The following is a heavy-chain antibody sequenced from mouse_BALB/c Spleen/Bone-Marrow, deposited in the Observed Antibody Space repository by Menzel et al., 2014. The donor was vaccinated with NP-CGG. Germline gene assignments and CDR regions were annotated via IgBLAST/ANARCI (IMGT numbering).Heavy chain of an antibody. CDR1: GFNIKDTY. Sequence: EVQLHQSGAELVEPEASVKLSCTGSGFNIKDTYIHWMKQRPEQGLEWIGRIDPANGYTKYDPKYQAKATITADTFPNTSYLQLSSLAPEDSAVYYCARVTAATSYYAMDFWGQGTSVTVSS. J-gene: IGHJ4*01. V-gene: IGHV14-3*02. CDR3: ARVTAATSYYAMDF. D-gene: IGHD1-2*01. CDR2: IDPANGYT.